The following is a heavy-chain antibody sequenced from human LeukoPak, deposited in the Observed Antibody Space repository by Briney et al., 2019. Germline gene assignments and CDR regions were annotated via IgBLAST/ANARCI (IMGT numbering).Heavy chain of an antibody. J-gene: IGHJ4*02. Sequence: GGSLRLSCAASGFTFSSYAMSWVRQTPARGLEWVSSLRGDGETFYADSVKGRFALSRDESRNTVYLQLNNLRVEDTAIYYCAKASCVSNADAVLWGQGTLVTVSS. D-gene: IGHD1-1*01. CDR3: AKASCVSNADAVL. CDR1: GFTFSSYA. CDR2: LRGDGET. V-gene: IGHV3-23*01.